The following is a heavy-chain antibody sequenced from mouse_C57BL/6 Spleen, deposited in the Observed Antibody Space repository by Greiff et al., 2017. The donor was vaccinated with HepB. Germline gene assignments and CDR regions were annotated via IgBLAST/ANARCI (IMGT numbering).Heavy chain of an antibody. CDR2: IWSGGST. Sequence: QVQLKESGPGLVQPSQSLSITCTVSGFSLTSYGVHWVRQSPGKGLEWLGVIWSGGSTDYNAAFISRLSISKDNSKSQVFFKMNRLQADDTAIYYCARNGDYYGSSHYWYFDVWGTGTTVTVSS. D-gene: IGHD1-1*01. CDR1: GFSLTSYG. V-gene: IGHV2-2*01. J-gene: IGHJ1*03. CDR3: ARNGDYYGSSHYWYFDV.